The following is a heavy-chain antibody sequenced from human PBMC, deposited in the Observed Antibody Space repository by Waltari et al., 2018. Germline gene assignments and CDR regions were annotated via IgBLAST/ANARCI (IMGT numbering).Heavy chain of an antibody. CDR1: GYTFTSYY. CDR3: ARDPRPLDYDFWSGYSHFDY. D-gene: IGHD3-3*01. J-gene: IGHJ4*02. V-gene: IGHV1-46*01. CDR2: INPSGGST. Sequence: QVQLVQSGAEVKKPGASVKVSCKASGYTFTSYYMHWVRQAPGQGLEWMGLINPSGGSTSYEQKFQGRVTMTRDTSTSTVYMELSSLRSEDTAVYYCARDPRPLDYDFWSGYSHFDYWGQGTLVTVSS.